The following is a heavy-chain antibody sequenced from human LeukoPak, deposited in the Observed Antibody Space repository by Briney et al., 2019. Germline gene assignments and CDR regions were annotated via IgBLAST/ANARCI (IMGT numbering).Heavy chain of an antibody. CDR1: GGSFSGYY. CDR3: ARDSSGYYYGY. D-gene: IGHD3-22*01. V-gene: IGHV4-34*01. Sequence: SETLSLTCAVYGGSFSGYYWSWIRQPPGKGLEWTGEINHSGSTNYNPSLKSRVTISVDTSKNQFSLKLSSVTAADTAVYYCARDSSGYYYGYWGQGTLVTVSS. CDR2: INHSGST. J-gene: IGHJ4*02.